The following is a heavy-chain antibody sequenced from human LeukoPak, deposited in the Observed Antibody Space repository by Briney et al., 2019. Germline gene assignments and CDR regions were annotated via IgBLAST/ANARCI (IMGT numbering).Heavy chain of an antibody. CDR3: TTNAGSYGIDV. V-gene: IGHV3-15*01. J-gene: IGHJ3*01. D-gene: IGHD3-16*01. CDR1: GFTFTKVW. CDR2: IKSKSDGETT. Sequence: GGSLRLSCAASGFTFTKVWMSWVRQAPGKGLEWVGRIKSKSDGETTDYAAPVKDRFTVSRDDSKDTLYLQMSSPKAEDTAVYYCTTNAGSYGIDVWGQGTMVIVSS.